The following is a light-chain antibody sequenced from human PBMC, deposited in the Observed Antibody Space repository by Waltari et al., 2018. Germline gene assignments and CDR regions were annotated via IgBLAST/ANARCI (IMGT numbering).Light chain of an antibody. CDR2: AAS. Sequence: TCPASQRITSHLNWYQQKPGKAPRFLIYAASNLQSGVPSRFSGSGYGTDFTLTITGLETDDFGTYYCQQSLSPPLTFGQGTKLEIK. CDR3: QQSLSPPLT. CDR1: QRITSH. V-gene: IGKV1-39*01. J-gene: IGKJ2*01.